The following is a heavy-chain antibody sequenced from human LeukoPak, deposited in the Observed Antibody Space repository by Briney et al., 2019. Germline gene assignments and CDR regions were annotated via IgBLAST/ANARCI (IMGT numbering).Heavy chain of an antibody. Sequence: SVKVSCKASGYTFTTYSMNWVRQAPGQGLEWMGWIDTNTGNPTYAQGFTGRFVFSLDTSVSTAYLQISSLEAEDTAFYYCTRDQRQISFDYWGQGTLVTVSS. V-gene: IGHV7-4-1*02. CDR1: GYTFTTYS. J-gene: IGHJ4*02. D-gene: IGHD3-3*01. CDR3: TRDQRQISFDY. CDR2: IDTNTGNP.